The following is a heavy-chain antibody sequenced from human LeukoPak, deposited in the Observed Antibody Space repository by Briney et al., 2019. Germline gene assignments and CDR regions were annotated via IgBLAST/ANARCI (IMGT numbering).Heavy chain of an antibody. CDR3: TRLTTTVTAY. CDR2: IRSKANSSAS. V-gene: IGHV3-73*01. CDR1: GFTFSGSA. Sequence: GGSLKLSCAASGFTFSGSAMHWVRQAPGKGLEWGGRIRSKANSSASAYAASVKGTITISRDDSKNTAYLQMNSLKTEDTAVYYCTRLTTTVTAYWGQGTLVTVSS. D-gene: IGHD4-11*01. J-gene: IGHJ4*02.